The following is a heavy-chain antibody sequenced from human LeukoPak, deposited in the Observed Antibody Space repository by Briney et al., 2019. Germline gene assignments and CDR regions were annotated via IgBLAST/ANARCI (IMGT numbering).Heavy chain of an antibody. CDR1: GYTFTSYY. CDR3: ARARYPDSSGYYYFGY. J-gene: IGHJ4*02. D-gene: IGHD3-22*01. V-gene: IGHV1-46*01. CDR2: INPSGGST. Sequence: ASVKVSCKASGYTFTSYYMHWVRQAPGQGLEWMGIINPSGGSTSYAQKFQARVTMTRDTSTSTVYMELSSLRSEDTAVYYCARARYPDSSGYYYFGYWGQGTLVTVSS.